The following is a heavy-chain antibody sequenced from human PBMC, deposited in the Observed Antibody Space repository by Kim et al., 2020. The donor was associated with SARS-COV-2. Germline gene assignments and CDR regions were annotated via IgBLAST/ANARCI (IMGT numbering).Heavy chain of an antibody. J-gene: IGHJ2*01. D-gene: IGHD3-10*01. Sequence: VKGRFTISRDNSKNTVYLQMNNLRAEDTAVYYCAKYYGSGSPNYWYFELWGRGTLVTVRS. V-gene: IGHV3-33*03. CDR3: AKYYGSGSPNYWYFEL.